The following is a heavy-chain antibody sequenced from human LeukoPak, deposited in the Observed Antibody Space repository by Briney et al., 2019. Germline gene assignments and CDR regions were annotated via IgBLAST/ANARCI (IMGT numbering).Heavy chain of an antibody. Sequence: ASVKVSCKASGYTYTDYYMHWVRQAPGQGLEWMGWINPNSGGTNYAQKFQGRVTTTRDTSISTAYMELSRLRSDDTAVYYCARDLVGTTTPFDYWGQGTLVTVSS. CDR2: INPNSGGT. D-gene: IGHD1-1*01. V-gene: IGHV1-2*02. J-gene: IGHJ4*02. CDR3: ARDLVGTTTPFDY. CDR1: GYTYTDYY.